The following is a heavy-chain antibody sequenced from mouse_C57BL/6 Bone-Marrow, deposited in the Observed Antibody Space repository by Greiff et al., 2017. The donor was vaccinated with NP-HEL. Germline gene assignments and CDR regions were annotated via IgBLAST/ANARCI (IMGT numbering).Heavy chain of an antibody. D-gene: IGHD1-1*01. J-gene: IGHJ2*01. Sequence: VQLQQPGAELVRPGSSVKLSCKASGYTFTSYWMHWVKQRPIQGLEWIGNIDPSDSETHYNQKFKDKATLTVDKSSSTAYMQLSSLTSEDSAVYYCARLGTTVGYYFDHWGQGTTLTVSS. CDR1: GYTFTSYW. CDR2: IDPSDSET. V-gene: IGHV1-52*01. CDR3: ARLGTTVGYYFDH.